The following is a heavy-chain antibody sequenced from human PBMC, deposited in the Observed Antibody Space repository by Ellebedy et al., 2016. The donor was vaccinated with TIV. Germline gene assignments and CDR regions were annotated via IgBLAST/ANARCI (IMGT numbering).Heavy chain of an antibody. Sequence: GGSLRLSCAASGFTFSSSAMHWVRQAPGKGLEWVAVISYDGSNKYYADSVKGRFTISRDNSKNTLDLQMNSLRAEDTAVYYCAKGATIMVYAPFDYWGQGTLVTVSS. V-gene: IGHV3-30-3*01. CDR2: ISYDGSNK. J-gene: IGHJ4*02. D-gene: IGHD2-8*01. CDR1: GFTFSSSA. CDR3: AKGATIMVYAPFDY.